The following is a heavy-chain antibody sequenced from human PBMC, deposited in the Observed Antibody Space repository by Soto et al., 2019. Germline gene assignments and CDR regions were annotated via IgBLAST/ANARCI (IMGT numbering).Heavy chain of an antibody. J-gene: IGHJ5*02. CDR3: ARDQSGIGYYVDWFDP. D-gene: IGHD3-10*02. CDR2: INAGNGNT. CDR1: GYIFNSHA. V-gene: IGHV1-3*01. Sequence: QGHLVQSGAEVKKPGASVKVSCKASGYIFNSHAMHWVRQAPGQRLEWMGWINAGNGNTYYSQNFKDRVTFTRDTIATTVFIELTSLTSEDTAVYYCARDQSGIGYYVDWFDPWGQGTLVTVSS.